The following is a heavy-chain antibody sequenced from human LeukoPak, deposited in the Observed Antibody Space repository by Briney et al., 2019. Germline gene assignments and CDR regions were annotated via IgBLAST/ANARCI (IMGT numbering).Heavy chain of an antibody. J-gene: IGHJ4*02. CDR2: ITGSGGSP. CDR1: GFIFSSYS. Sequence: GGSLRLSCEAAGFIFSSYSMSWVRQAPGKGLEWVSAITGSGGSPYSADSVKGRFTISRDNSKNTLYLQMNSLRAEDTPVYYCARLRSSSWPDYWGQGTLVTVSS. V-gene: IGHV3-23*01. CDR3: ARLRSSSWPDY. D-gene: IGHD6-13*01.